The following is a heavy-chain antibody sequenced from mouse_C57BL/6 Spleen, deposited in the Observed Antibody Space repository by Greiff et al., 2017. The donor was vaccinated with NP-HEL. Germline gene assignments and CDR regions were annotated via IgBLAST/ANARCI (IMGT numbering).Heavy chain of an antibody. V-gene: IGHV1-81*01. CDR3: AREVTTVGGDY. CDR2: IYPRSGNT. Sequence: QVQLQQSGAELARPGASVKLSCKASGYTFTRYGISWVKQRPGQGLEWIGEIYPRSGNTYYNEKFKGKATLTADKSSSTAYMELRSLTSEDSAVYVCAREVTTVGGDYWGQGTSVTVSS. D-gene: IGHD1-1*01. CDR1: GYTFTRYG. J-gene: IGHJ4*01.